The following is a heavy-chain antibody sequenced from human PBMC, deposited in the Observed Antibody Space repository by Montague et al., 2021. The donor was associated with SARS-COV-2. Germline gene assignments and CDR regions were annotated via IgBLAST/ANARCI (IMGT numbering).Heavy chain of an antibody. CDR2: INQGGAP. J-gene: IGHJ3*02. V-gene: IGHV4-34*01. CDR3: ARGRPVQGSFRHFDSISSGALDI. Sequence: SETRSLTCAVSRGSFSNYYWTWIRQSPGKGLEWIGEINQGGAPNYTPSLKSRVTISLDTSKKQISLKLNSVTVADTAVFFCARGRPVQGSFRHFDSISSGALDIWAQGSSVIVSS. CDR1: RGSFSNYY. D-gene: IGHD3-9*01.